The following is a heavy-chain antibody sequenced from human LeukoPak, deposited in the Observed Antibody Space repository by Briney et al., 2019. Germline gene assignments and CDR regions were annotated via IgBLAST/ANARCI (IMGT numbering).Heavy chain of an antibody. CDR2: INHSGST. Sequence: PSETLSLTCAVYGGSFSGYYWSWIRQPPGKGLEWIGEINHSGSTNYNPSLKSRVTISVDTSKNQFSLKLSSVTAADTAVYYCARRHQWRQKPFDYWGQGTLVTVSS. D-gene: IGHD6-19*01. CDR3: ARRHQWRQKPFDY. V-gene: IGHV4-34*01. J-gene: IGHJ4*02. CDR1: GGSFSGYY.